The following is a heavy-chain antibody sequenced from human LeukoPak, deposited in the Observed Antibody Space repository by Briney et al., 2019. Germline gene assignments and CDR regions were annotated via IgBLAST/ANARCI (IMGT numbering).Heavy chain of an antibody. CDR1: GFTFSDYY. CDR2: ISSSGSTI. CDR3: AREKLRYDYGDYVSDY. J-gene: IGHJ4*02. V-gene: IGHV3-11*01. Sequence: PGGSLRLSCAASGFTFSDYYMSWIRQAPGKGLEWVSYISSSGSTIYYADSVKGRFTISRDNAKNSLYLQMNSLRAEDTAVYYCAREKLRYDYGDYVSDYWGQGTLVTVSS. D-gene: IGHD4-17*01.